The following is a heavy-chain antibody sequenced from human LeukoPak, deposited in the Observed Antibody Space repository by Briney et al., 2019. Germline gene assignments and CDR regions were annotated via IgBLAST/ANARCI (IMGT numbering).Heavy chain of an antibody. J-gene: IGHJ4*01. CDR3: ARDRLTTVTTFHFDY. V-gene: IGHV3-33*01. CDR1: GFTFSTYA. D-gene: IGHD4-17*01. Sequence: PGGSLRLSCAASGFTFSTYAMHWVRQAPGKGLEWVAVIWSDSTNKYYADSVRGRFTISRDNSKNTLYLQMSSLRAEDTAMYYCARDRLTTVTTFHFDYWGHGTLVTVSS. CDR2: IWSDSTNK.